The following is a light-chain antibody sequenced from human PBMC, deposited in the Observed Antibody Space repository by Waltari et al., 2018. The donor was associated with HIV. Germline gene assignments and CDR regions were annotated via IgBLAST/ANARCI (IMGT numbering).Light chain of an antibody. J-gene: IGLJ2*01. CDR3: SSYTASGSVI. V-gene: IGLV2-14*03. Sequence: QSALTQPASVSGSPGQSVTISCTGPTINYNSVSWYQQPPAKAPKLIIFEGTYRPSGVSNRFSGSKSGNTASLTISGLQGEDEAHYYCSSYTASGSVIFGGGTNLTVL. CDR2: EGT. CDR1: TINYNS.